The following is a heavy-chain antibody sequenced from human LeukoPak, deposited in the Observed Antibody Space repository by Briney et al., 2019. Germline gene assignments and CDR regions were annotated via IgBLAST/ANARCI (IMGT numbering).Heavy chain of an antibody. D-gene: IGHD1-26*01. CDR1: GFTFSIYA. V-gene: IGHV3-30-3*01. Sequence: PGGSLRLSCAASGFTFSIYAMHWVRQAPGKGLEWVAVISYDGSNKYYADSVKGRFTISRDNSKNTLYLQMNSLRAEDTAVYYCARDPYSGSYYFGYFDYWGQGTLVTVSS. CDR2: ISYDGSNK. J-gene: IGHJ4*02. CDR3: ARDPYSGSYYFGYFDY.